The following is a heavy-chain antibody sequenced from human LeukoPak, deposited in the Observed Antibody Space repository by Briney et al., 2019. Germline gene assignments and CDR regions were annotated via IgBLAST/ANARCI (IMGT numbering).Heavy chain of an antibody. D-gene: IGHD3-22*01. CDR2: ISAYNGNT. Sequence: ASVKVSCKASGYTFTSYGISWVRQAPGQGLEWMGWISAYNGNTNYAQKLQGRVTMTTDTSTSTAYMELRSLRSDDTAVYYCARDFEAGYYDSSGYYYPWGQGTLVTVSS. CDR1: GYTFTSYG. CDR3: ARDFEAGYYDSSGYYYP. V-gene: IGHV1-18*01. J-gene: IGHJ5*02.